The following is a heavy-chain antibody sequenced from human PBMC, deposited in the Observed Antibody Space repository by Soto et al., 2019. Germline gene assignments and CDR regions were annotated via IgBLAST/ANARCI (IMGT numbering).Heavy chain of an antibody. Sequence: PGGSLRLSCTASGFTFSNYWMHWVRQVPGKGLAWVSQIKADGSTTNYADSVKGRFTIPRDNAKNSLFLQMNSLRGEDTAVYYCARSGLALPYSASHWFDPWGHGTLVTVSS. CDR2: IKADGSTT. V-gene: IGHV3-74*01. CDR1: GFTFSNYW. D-gene: IGHD3-22*01. CDR3: ARSGLALPYSASHWFDP. J-gene: IGHJ5*02.